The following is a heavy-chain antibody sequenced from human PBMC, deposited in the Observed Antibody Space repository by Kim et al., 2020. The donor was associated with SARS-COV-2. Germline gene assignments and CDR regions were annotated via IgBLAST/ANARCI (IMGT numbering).Heavy chain of an antibody. CDR1: GFTFGDYA. V-gene: IGHV3-9*01. Sequence: GGSLRLSCAASGFTFGDYAMHWVRQAPGKGLEWVSGISWNSGSIGYADSVKGRFTISRDNAKNSLYLQMNSLRAEDTALYYCAKNNMAAAGTTLYYWGQGTLVTVSS. CDR3: AKNNMAAAGTTLYY. CDR2: ISWNSGSI. J-gene: IGHJ4*02. D-gene: IGHD6-13*01.